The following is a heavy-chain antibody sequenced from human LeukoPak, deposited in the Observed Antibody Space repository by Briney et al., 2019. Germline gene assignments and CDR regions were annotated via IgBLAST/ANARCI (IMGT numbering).Heavy chain of an antibody. V-gene: IGHV3-23*01. CDR1: GFTFDDYG. CDR3: ANHLGSGWSFHY. J-gene: IGHJ4*02. Sequence: GGSLRLSCAASGFTFDDYGMTWVRQAPGKGLEWVSAISGSGGSTYYADSVKGRFTISRDNSKNTLYLQMNSLRAEDTAVYYCANHLGSGWSFHYWGQGTLVTVSS. D-gene: IGHD6-19*01. CDR2: ISGSGGST.